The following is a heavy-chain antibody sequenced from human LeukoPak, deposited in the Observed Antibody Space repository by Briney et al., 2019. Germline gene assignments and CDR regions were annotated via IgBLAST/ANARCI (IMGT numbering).Heavy chain of an antibody. CDR2: INHSGST. CDR1: GGSFSGYY. CDR3: ARHRSGSYSYFDY. V-gene: IGHV4-34*01. D-gene: IGHD1-26*01. Sequence: SETLSLTCAVYGGSFSGYYWSWIRQPPGKGLEWIGEINHSGSTNYNPSLESRVTISVDTSKNQFSLKLSSVTAADTAVYYCARHRSGSYSYFDYWGQGTLVTVSS. J-gene: IGHJ4*02.